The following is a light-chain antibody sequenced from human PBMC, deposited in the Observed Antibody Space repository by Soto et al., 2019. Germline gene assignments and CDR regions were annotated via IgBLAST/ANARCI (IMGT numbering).Light chain of an antibody. CDR3: LQDYNYPLT. CDR2: AAS. V-gene: IGKV1-6*01. J-gene: IGKJ4*01. CDR1: QGIRHY. Sequence: AIQMTQSPSSLSASVGDRVTITCRASQGIRHYLGWYQQKPGKAPKLLIYAASSLQSGVPSRFSGSGSGTDFTLTISSLQHEDFATYYCLQDYNYPLTFGGGTKVEIK.